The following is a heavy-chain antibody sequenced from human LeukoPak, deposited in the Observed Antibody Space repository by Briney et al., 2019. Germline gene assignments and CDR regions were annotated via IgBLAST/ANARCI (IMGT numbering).Heavy chain of an antibody. J-gene: IGHJ4*02. CDR1: GFTFNSYA. CDR3: AKAPTGYCSGGSCYHFDY. D-gene: IGHD2-15*01. CDR2: ISGSGGNT. V-gene: IGHV3-23*01. Sequence: GGSLRLSCAASGFTFNSYAMSWVRQAPGKGLEWVSAISGSGGNTYYADSAKGRFTISRDNSKNTLYLQMNSLRAEDTAVYYCAKAPTGYCSGGSCYHFDYWGQGTQVTVSS.